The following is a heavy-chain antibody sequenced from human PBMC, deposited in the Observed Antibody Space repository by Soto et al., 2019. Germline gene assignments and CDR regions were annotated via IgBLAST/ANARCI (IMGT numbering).Heavy chain of an antibody. CDR2: IYWNDTK. D-gene: IGHD3-9*01. CDR1: GFSLNTGGVA. J-gene: IGHJ6*02. V-gene: IGHV2-5*01. CDR3: AHKLRYLDPMDV. Sequence: XGPTLVNPTQTLTLTCSFSGFSLNTGGVAVGWIRQPPGKALEWLALIYWNDTKQYSPSLKTRLTVTKDTSKNQVVLTVTKLSPVDTGTYYCAHKLRYLDPMDVWGQGTTVTVSS.